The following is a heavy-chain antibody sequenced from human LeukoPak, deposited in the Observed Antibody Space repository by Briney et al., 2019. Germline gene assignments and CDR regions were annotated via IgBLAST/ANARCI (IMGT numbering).Heavy chain of an antibody. Sequence: GGSLRLSCAASGFTFSSYEMNWVRQAPGKGLEWVSYINNSGRTRHYADSVKGRFTISRDNSKNTLYLQMNSLRAEDTAVYYCAPYYYGSGSYPRNHDAFDIWGQGTMVTVSS. V-gene: IGHV3-48*03. D-gene: IGHD3-10*01. CDR3: APYYYGSGSYPRNHDAFDI. CDR1: GFTFSSYE. J-gene: IGHJ3*02. CDR2: INNSGRTR.